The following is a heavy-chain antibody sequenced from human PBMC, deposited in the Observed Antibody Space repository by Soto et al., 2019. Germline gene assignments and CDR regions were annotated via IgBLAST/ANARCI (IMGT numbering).Heavy chain of an antibody. Sequence: QAQLVQSGAEVKKPGASVKVSCKASGYTFTNYAVHWLRQAPGQGLEWMGWLNAGNGDTKYSPTFRPSITISSDRSASIAYRELSSLRSEDTAVYYCARQGIPYNSGSGDYFYYYYNYMDVWGKGTTVTVSS. CDR3: ARQGIPYNSGSGDYFYYYYNYMDV. CDR2: LNAGNGDT. D-gene: IGHD3-10*01. J-gene: IGHJ6*03. V-gene: IGHV1-3*01. CDR1: GYTFTNYA.